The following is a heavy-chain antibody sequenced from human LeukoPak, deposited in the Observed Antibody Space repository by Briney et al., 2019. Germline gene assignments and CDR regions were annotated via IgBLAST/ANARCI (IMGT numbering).Heavy chain of an antibody. V-gene: IGHV4-4*02. Sequence: SETLSLTCAVSGGSISSNNWWSWVRQPPGKGLEWIGEIYHSGSTNYNPSLKSRVTISVDKSKNQFSLKLSSVTAADTAVYYCARGSSSMAARPSDYWGQGTLVTVSS. CDR2: IYHSGST. CDR1: GGSISSNNW. CDR3: ARGSSSMAARPSDY. J-gene: IGHJ4*02. D-gene: IGHD6-6*01.